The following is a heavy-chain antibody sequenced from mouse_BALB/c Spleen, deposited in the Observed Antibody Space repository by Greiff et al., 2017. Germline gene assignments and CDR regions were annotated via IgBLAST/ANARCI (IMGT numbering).Heavy chain of an antibody. V-gene: IGHV5-6-4*01. D-gene: IGHD2-1*01. CDR2: ISSGGSYT. J-gene: IGHJ4*01. CDR1: GFTFSSYT. Sequence: EVKLMKSGGGLVKPGGSLKLSCAASGFTFSSYTMSWVRQTPEKRLEWVATISSGGSYTYYPDSVKGRFTISRDNAKNTLYLQMSSLKSEDTAMYNCTRDMGKYGAYAMDYWGQGTSVTVSA. CDR3: TRDMGKYGAYAMDY.